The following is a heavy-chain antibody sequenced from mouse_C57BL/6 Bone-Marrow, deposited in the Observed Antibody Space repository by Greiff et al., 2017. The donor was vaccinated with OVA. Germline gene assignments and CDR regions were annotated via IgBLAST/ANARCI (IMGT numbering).Heavy chain of an antibody. CDR1: GYTFTDYY. Sequence: VQLQQSGPELVKPGASVKISCKASGYTFTDYYINWVKQRPGQGLEWIGWIFPGSGSTYYNEKFKGKATLTVDKSSSTAYMLLSSLTSEDSAVYFCARYEDYGSRQFAYWGQGTLVTVSA. D-gene: IGHD1-1*01. J-gene: IGHJ3*01. V-gene: IGHV1-75*01. CDR3: ARYEDYGSRQFAY. CDR2: IFPGSGST.